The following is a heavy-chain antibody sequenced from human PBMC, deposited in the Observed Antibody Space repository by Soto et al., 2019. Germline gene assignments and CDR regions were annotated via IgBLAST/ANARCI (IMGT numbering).Heavy chain of an antibody. J-gene: IGHJ6*02. CDR1: VGSISSGGYY. Sequence: TLSLTCTVSVGSISSGGYYWSWILPHPGKGLEWIGYIYYSGSTYYNPSLKSRVTISVDTSKNQFSLKLSSVTAADTAVYYWAREIGYYGMDVWGQGTTVTVS. CDR2: IYYSGST. V-gene: IGHV4-31*03. CDR3: AREIGYYGMDV.